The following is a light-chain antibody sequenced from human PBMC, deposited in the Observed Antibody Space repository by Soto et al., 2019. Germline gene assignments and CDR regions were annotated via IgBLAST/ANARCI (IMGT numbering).Light chain of an antibody. J-gene: IGKJ1*01. V-gene: IGKV3-20*01. CDR1: QSVSSSY. Sequence: EIVLTHSPCTLSLSPVERATLSCSASQSVSSSYLAWYQQKPGQAPRLLIYGASSRATGIPDRFSGSGSGTDFTLTISRLEPEDFAVYYCQQYGSSRWTFGQGTKV. CDR2: GAS. CDR3: QQYGSSRWT.